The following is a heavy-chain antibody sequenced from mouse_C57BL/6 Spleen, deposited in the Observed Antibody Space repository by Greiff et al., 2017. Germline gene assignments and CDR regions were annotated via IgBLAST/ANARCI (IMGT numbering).Heavy chain of an antibody. D-gene: IGHD3-2*02. CDR3: ARKAAQANYDAMDY. CDR2: INPGSGGT. J-gene: IGHJ4*01. CDR1: GYAFTNYL. V-gene: IGHV1-54*01. Sequence: VQLQQSGAELVRPGTSVKVSCKASGYAFTNYLIEWVKQRPGQGLEWIGVINPGSGGTNYNEKFKGKATLTADKSSSTAYMQLSSLTSEDSAVYFWARKAAQANYDAMDYWGQGTSVTVSS.